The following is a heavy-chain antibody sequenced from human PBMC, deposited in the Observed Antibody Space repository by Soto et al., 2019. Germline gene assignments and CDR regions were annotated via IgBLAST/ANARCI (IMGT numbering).Heavy chain of an antibody. D-gene: IGHD2-21*02. CDR3: AKNAKHIVVVTAIPPHYYGMDV. J-gene: IGHJ6*02. CDR2: ISYDGSNK. Sequence: SLRLSCAASGFTFSSYGMHWVRQAPGKGLEWVAVISYDGSNKYYADSVKGRFTISRDNSKNTLYLQMNSLRAEDTAVYYCAKNAKHIVVVTAIPPHYYGMDVWGQGTTVTVSS. CDR1: GFTFSSYG. V-gene: IGHV3-30*18.